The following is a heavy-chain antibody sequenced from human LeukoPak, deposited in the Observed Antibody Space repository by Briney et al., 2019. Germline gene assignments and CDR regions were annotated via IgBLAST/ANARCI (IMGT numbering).Heavy chain of an antibody. D-gene: IGHD6-13*01. Sequence: SVKVSCKASGGTFSSYALSWVRQAPGQGLEWMGGIIPIFGTANYAQKFQGRVTITTDESTSTAYMELSSLRSEDTAVYYCARDREAGSSCTFDYWGQGTLVTVSS. V-gene: IGHV1-69*05. CDR1: GGTFSSYA. CDR3: ARDREAGSSCTFDY. J-gene: IGHJ4*02. CDR2: IIPIFGTA.